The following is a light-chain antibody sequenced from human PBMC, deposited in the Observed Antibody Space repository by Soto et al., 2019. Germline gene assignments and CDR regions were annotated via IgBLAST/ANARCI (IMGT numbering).Light chain of an antibody. CDR1: QGISSW. Sequence: DIQMTQSPYSVSASVGDRVTITCRASQGISSWLAWYQQKPGKPPKLLIYAASSLHSGVSSRFRGSGSVTDFTLSFSSLPPEDFATFYCQQANIFPHSFGPGTTVDIK. V-gene: IGKV1D-12*01. CDR3: QQANIFPHS. J-gene: IGKJ3*01. CDR2: AAS.